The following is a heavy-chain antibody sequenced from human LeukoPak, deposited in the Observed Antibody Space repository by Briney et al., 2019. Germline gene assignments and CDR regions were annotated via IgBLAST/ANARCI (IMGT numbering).Heavy chain of an antibody. D-gene: IGHD3-22*01. J-gene: IGHJ5*02. CDR2: INHSGST. CDR1: GGSFSGYY. CDR3: ARDPDSSGYYDWFDP. Sequence: SETLSLTCAVYGGSFSGYYWSWIRQPPGKGLEWIGGINHSGSTNYNPSLKSRVTISVDTSKNQFSLKLSSVTAADTAVYYCARDPDSSGYYDWFDPWGQGTLVTVSS. V-gene: IGHV4-34*01.